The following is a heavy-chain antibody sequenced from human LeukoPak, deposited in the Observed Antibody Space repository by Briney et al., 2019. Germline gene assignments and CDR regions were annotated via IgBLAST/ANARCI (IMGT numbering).Heavy chain of an antibody. Sequence: PGGTLRLSCAASGFTFRTYEMNWVRQAPGMGLEWVSYISSSGSTKYYADSVKGRFTISRDNAKNSLFLQMNSLRAEDTAVYYCARDWDSGYDTYYFDYWGQGTLVTDYS. D-gene: IGHD5-12*01. CDR3: ARDWDSGYDTYYFDY. V-gene: IGHV3-48*03. CDR1: GFTFRTYE. J-gene: IGHJ4*02. CDR2: ISSSGSTK.